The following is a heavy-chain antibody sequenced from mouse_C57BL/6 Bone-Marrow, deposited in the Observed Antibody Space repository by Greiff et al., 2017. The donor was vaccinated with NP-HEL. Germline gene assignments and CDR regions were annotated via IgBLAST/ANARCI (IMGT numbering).Heavy chain of an antibody. V-gene: IGHV1-64*01. Sequence: QVQLQQPGAELVKPGASVKLSCKAFGYTFTSYWMHWVKQRPGQGLEWIGMIHPNSGSTNYNEKFKSKATLTVDKSSSTAYMQLSSLTSEDSAVYYCARWPSNYYGSTWFAYWGQGTLVTVSA. CDR2: IHPNSGST. CDR1: GYTFTSYW. CDR3: ARWPSNYYGSTWFAY. J-gene: IGHJ3*01. D-gene: IGHD1-1*01.